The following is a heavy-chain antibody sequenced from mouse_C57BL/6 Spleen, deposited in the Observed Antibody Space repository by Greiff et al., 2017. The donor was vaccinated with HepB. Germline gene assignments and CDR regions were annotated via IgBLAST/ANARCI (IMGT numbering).Heavy chain of an antibody. V-gene: IGHV14-4*01. CDR2: IDPENGDT. CDR1: GFNIKDDY. Sequence: VQLQQSGAELVRPGASVKLSCTASGFNIKDDYMHWVKQRPEQGLEWIGWIDPENGDTEYASKFQGKATITADTSSNTAYLQLSSLTSADTAVYYCTTRVRDYYGSSYWYFDVWGTGTTVTVSS. CDR3: TTRVRDYYGSSYWYFDV. J-gene: IGHJ1*03. D-gene: IGHD1-1*01.